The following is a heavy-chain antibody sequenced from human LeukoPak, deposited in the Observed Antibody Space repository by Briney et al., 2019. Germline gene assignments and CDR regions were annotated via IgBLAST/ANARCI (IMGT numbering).Heavy chain of an antibody. CDR1: GYTFINYD. CDR2: ISAYNGNT. J-gene: IGHJ4*02. V-gene: IGHV1-18*01. Sequence: ASVKVSCKASGYTFINYDINWVRQATGQGLEWMGWISAYNGNTNYAQKLQGRVTMTTDTSTSTAYMELRSLRSDDTAVYYCASRGIGDFDYWGQGTLVTVSS. D-gene: IGHD2-21*01. CDR3: ASRGIGDFDY.